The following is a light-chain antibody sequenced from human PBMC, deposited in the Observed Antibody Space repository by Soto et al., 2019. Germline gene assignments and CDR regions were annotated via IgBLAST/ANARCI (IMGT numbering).Light chain of an antibody. CDR3: AAWDDSLNGYV. J-gene: IGLJ1*01. V-gene: IGLV1-44*01. CDR2: NND. Sequence: QSVLTQPPAASGTPGQRVTISCSGSTSNIGSNTVKWYQQLPGTAPKLLIYNNDQRPSGVPDRLSGSKSGTSASLAISGLQSEDEADYYCAAWDDSLNGYVFGSGTRSPS. CDR1: TSNIGSNT.